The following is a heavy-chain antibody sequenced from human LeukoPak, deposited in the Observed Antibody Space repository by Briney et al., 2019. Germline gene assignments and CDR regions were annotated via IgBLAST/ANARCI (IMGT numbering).Heavy chain of an antibody. J-gene: IGHJ6*03. CDR1: GGTFSSYA. CDR3: ARYSGYDGGPYYYYYMDV. D-gene: IGHD5-12*01. CDR2: IIPIFGTA. V-gene: IGHV1-69*13. Sequence: SVKVSCKASGGTFSSYAISWVRQAPGQGLEWMGGIIPIFGTANYAQKFQGRVTITADESTSTAYMELSSLRSEDTAVYYCARYSGYDGGPYYYYYMDVWGKGTTVTVSS.